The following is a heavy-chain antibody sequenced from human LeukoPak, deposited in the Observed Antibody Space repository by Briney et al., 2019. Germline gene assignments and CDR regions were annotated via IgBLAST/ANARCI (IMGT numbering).Heavy chain of an antibody. J-gene: IGHJ4*02. CDR1: GFTFSSYG. Sequence: GRSLRLSCAASGFTFSSYGMHWVPQAPGKGLEWLAVISYDGSNKYYADSVKGRFTISRDNSKNTLYLQMNSLRAEDTAVYYCAKDGVWGSYRRTRYYFDYWGQGTLVTVSS. CDR3: AKDGVWGSYRRTRYYFDY. CDR2: ISYDGSNK. V-gene: IGHV3-30*18. D-gene: IGHD3-16*02.